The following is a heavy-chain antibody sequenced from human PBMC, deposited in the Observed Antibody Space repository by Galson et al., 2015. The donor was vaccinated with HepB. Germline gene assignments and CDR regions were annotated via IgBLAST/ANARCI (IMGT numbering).Heavy chain of an antibody. V-gene: IGHV3-53*01. CDR3: ARNFGGSTLYYFDY. J-gene: IGHJ4*02. D-gene: IGHD3-10*01. CDR2: IYSGGST. CDR1: GFTVSSSY. Sequence: SLRLSCAASGFTVSSSYMSWVRQAPGKGLEWVSVIYSGGSTYYPDSVKGRFTISRDNSKNTLYLQMNSLRAEDTAMYYCARNFGGSTLYYFDYWGQGTLVSVSS.